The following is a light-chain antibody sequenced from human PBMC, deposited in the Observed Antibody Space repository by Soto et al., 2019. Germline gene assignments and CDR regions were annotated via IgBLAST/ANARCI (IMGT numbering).Light chain of an antibody. CDR2: GSS. CDR3: QSYDTTLSASV. J-gene: IGLJ2*01. CDR1: SSNIGAGHV. V-gene: IGLV1-40*01. Sequence: QSVLTQPPSVSGAPGQRVTISCTGSSSNIGAGHVVHWYQQFPGRAPNLLIYGSSNRPSGVPDRFSGSKSGTSASLAITGLQAEDDADYYCQSYDTTLSASVFGGGTKLTVL.